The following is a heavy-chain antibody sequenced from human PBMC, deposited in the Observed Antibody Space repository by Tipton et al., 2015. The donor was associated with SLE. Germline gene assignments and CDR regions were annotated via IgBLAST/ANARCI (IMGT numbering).Heavy chain of an antibody. J-gene: IGHJ4*02. Sequence: TLSLTCIVSGGSISSYYWSWIRQPAGKGLVCIGRVYTSGGTNHNPSFMSRVTISLDTSKNQFSLILDSVTAADTAIYYCGSRRSGDYIKYWCQGLVVTVSS. D-gene: IGHD4-17*01. CDR3: GSRRSGDYIKY. CDR2: VYTSGGT. CDR1: GGSISSYY. V-gene: IGHV4-4*07.